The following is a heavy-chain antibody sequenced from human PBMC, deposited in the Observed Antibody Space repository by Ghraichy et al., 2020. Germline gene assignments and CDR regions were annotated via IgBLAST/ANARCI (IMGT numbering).Heavy chain of an antibody. Sequence: SETLSLTCTVSGGSISSYYWSWIRQPPGKGLEWIGYIYYIGSTNYNPSLKSRVTISVDTSKNQFSLRLSSVTAADTAVYYCARHLSHLGCSGFDSWGQGALVTVSS. CDR3: ARHLSHLGCSGFDS. V-gene: IGHV4-59*08. J-gene: IGHJ4*02. CDR1: GGSISSYY. CDR2: IYYIGST. D-gene: IGHD6-19*01.